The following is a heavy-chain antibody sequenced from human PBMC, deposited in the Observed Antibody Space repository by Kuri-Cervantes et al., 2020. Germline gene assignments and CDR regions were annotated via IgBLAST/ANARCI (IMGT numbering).Heavy chain of an antibody. CDR3: ARSGSTVTTMGWYFDL. CDR2: IRSKANSYAT. CDR1: GFTFSGSA. V-gene: IGHV3-73*01. D-gene: IGHD4-17*01. J-gene: IGHJ2*01. Sequence: GGSLRLSCAASGFTFSGSAMHWVRQASGKGLEWVGRIRSKANSYATAYAASVKGRFTISRDDSKNTAYLQMNSLRAGDTAVYYCARSGSTVTTMGWYFDLWGRGTLVTVSS.